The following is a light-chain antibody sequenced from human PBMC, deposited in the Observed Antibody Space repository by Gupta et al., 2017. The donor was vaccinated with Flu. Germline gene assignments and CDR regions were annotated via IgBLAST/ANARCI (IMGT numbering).Light chain of an antibody. Sequence: QSVLTQPPSTSGTPGLRVTISCSGSTSNIGSNTVSCFKQLPGTAPKLLIYYYNQRPSGVPERFSSSKSGTSASLAITGLQSEDEADDYCAAWDDSLKAWVFGGGTKLTVL. V-gene: IGLV1-44*01. CDR1: TSNIGSNT. CDR3: AAWDDSLKAWV. J-gene: IGLJ3*02. CDR2: YYN.